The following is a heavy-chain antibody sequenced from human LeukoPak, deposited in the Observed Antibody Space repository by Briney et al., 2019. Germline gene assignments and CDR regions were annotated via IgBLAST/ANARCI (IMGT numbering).Heavy chain of an antibody. Sequence: PSETLSLSCSVSGDSVSGFYWTWIRQSPGTGLEWIGNIHYSGNSNYNPSLKSRVTMSIDTSRNQFLLKLNSVTAADTAVYYCVLAPNSNWFDFWGQGTQVTVSS. CDR2: IHYSGNS. CDR1: GDSVSGFY. CDR3: VLAPNSNWFDF. D-gene: IGHD2-8*01. V-gene: IGHV4-59*08. J-gene: IGHJ5*01.